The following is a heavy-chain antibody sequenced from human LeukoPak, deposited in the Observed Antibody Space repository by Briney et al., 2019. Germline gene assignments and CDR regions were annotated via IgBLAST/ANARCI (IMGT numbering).Heavy chain of an antibody. J-gene: IGHJ3*02. CDR1: GFTFSSYW. V-gene: IGHV3-7*01. Sequence: GGSLRLSCAASGFTFSSYWMSWVRQAPGKGLEWVANIKQDGSEKYYVDSVKGRFTISRDNAKNSLYLQMNSLRAEDTAVYYCATTTMVRGVIIGPSNDAFDIWGQGTMVTVSS. CDR2: IKQDGSEK. CDR3: ATTTMVRGVIIGPSNDAFDI. D-gene: IGHD3-10*01.